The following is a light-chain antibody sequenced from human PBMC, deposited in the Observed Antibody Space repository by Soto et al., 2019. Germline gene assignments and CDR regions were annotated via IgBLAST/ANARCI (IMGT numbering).Light chain of an antibody. J-gene: IGKJ3*01. V-gene: IGKV1-9*01. Sequence: IQLTQSPSSLSASVGDRVTITCRASQGISSYLAWYQQKPGKAPKLLIYAASTLQSGVPSRFSGSGSGTDFTLTISSLQPEDFATYDCQQLNSYPPLVTFGPGTKVDIK. CDR1: QGISSY. CDR2: AAS. CDR3: QQLNSYPPLVT.